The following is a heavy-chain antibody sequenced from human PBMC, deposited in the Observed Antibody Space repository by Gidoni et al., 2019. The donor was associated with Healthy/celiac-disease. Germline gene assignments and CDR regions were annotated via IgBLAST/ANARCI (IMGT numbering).Heavy chain of an antibody. CDR2: ISISSSTI. V-gene: IGHV3-48*02. CDR3: ARVEFSTADFDY. CDR1: VFTFSSYT. Sequence: EVQLMESVGGLVHPGGSLRLTCEASVFTFSSYTMNWVRQAPGKGLAWVSYISISSSTIYYADSVKGRFTISRDNAKNSLYLQMNSLRDEDTAVYYCARVEFSTADFDYWGQGTLVTVSS. J-gene: IGHJ4*02.